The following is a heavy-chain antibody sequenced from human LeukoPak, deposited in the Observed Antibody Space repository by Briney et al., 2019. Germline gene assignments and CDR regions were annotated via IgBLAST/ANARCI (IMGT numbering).Heavy chain of an antibody. Sequence: ASVKVSCKASGYTFIGYYMDWVRQAPGQGLEWMGWINPNSGGTNYAQKFQGRVTMTRDTSISTAYMELSRLRSDDTAVYYCARPLVNWYFDLWGRGTLVTVSS. D-gene: IGHD4-23*01. J-gene: IGHJ2*01. CDR2: INPNSGGT. V-gene: IGHV1-2*02. CDR3: ARPLVNWYFDL. CDR1: GYTFIGYY.